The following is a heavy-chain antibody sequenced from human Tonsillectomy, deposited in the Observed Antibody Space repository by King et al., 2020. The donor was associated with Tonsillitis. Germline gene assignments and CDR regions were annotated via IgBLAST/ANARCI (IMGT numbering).Heavy chain of an antibody. CDR2: ISTTENT. Sequence: VQLVESGGGLVQPGGSLKLFCTASGFNFGTYAWNWVRQAPGKGLEWVSSISTTENTYYADSVKGRFTISRDNSRNTLYLQMNSLRADDTALYYCAKELRYFGGYFQHWGQGTLATVSS. J-gene: IGHJ1*01. CDR3: AKELRYFGGYFQH. D-gene: IGHD3-9*01. V-gene: IGHV3-23*04. CDR1: GFNFGTYA.